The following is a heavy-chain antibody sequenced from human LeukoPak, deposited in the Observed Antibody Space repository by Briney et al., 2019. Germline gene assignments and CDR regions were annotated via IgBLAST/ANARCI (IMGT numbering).Heavy chain of an antibody. D-gene: IGHD3-9*01. CDR2: IIPIFGTA. Sequence: GASVKVSCKASGGTFSSYAISWVRQAPGQGLEWMGGIIPIFGTANYAQKFQGRVTITADESTSTAYMELSSLRSEDTAVYYCARDRILTGYYNWFDPWGQGTLVTVSS. CDR3: ARDRILTGYYNWFDP. CDR1: GGTFSSYA. V-gene: IGHV1-69*13. J-gene: IGHJ5*02.